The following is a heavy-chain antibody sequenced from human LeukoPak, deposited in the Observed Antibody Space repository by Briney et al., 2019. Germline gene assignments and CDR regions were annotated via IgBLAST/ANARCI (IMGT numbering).Heavy chain of an antibody. CDR1: GYTFTSYG. CDR2: ISAYNGNT. Sequence: EASAKVSFKASGYTFTSYGISWVRQAPGQGLEWMGWISAYNGNTNYAQKLQGRVTMTTDTSTSTDYMELRSLRSDDTAVYYCARYDFWSGYLPDYWGQGTLVTVSS. V-gene: IGHV1-18*01. J-gene: IGHJ4*02. D-gene: IGHD3-3*01. CDR3: ARYDFWSGYLPDY.